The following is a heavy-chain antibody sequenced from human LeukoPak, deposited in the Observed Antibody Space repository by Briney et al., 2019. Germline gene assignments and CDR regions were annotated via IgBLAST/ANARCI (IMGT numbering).Heavy chain of an antibody. CDR1: GGSFSGYY. Sequence: SETLSLTCAVYGGSFSGYYWSWIRQPPGKGLEWIGEINHSGSTNYNPSLKSRVTVSVDTSKNQFSLKLSSVTAADTAVYYCARGGRAYYYDSSGYTRFPDYWGQGTLVTVSS. D-gene: IGHD3-22*01. CDR2: INHSGST. V-gene: IGHV4-34*01. J-gene: IGHJ4*02. CDR3: ARGGRAYYYDSSGYTRFPDY.